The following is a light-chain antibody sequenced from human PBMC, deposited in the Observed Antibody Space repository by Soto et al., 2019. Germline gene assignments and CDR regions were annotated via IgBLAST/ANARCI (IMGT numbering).Light chain of an antibody. CDR1: QRVSSS. CDR2: GAS. J-gene: IGKJ1*01. V-gene: IGKV3-20*01. Sequence: EIVLTQPPATLSVSPVEIATLSCSASQRVSSSLAWYQQKPGQAPRLLIYGASSRATGIPDRFSGSGSGTDFTLTISRLEPEDFAVYYCQQYGRSWTFGQGTKVDIK. CDR3: QQYGRSWT.